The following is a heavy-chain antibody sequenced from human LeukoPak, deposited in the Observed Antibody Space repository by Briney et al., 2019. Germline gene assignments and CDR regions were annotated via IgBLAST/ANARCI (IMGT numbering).Heavy chain of an antibody. D-gene: IGHD6-6*01. CDR2: VFYLGNT. CDR3: ARKYPDHWFDP. J-gene: IGHJ5*02. V-gene: IGHV4-30-4*01. Sequence: SETLSLTCTVSGGSISSGNYYWSWIRQPPGKGLEWIGYVFYLGNTYYTPSLKSRVTISVDTSKNQFSLKLSSVTAADTAVYYCARKYPDHWFDPWGQGTLVTVSS. CDR1: GGSISSGNYY.